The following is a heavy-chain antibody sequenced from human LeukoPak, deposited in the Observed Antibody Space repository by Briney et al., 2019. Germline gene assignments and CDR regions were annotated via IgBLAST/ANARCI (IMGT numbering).Heavy chain of an antibody. CDR3: AKVGRRLSGWYTEFDY. J-gene: IGHJ4*02. V-gene: IGHV3-30*18. CDR1: GFTFSSYW. Sequence: GGSLRLSCAASGFTFSSYWMSWVRQAPGKGLEWVAVISYDGSNKYYADSVKGRFTISRDNSKNTLYLQMNSLRAEDTAVYYCAKVGRRLSGWYTEFDYWGQGTLVTVSS. CDR2: ISYDGSNK. D-gene: IGHD6-19*01.